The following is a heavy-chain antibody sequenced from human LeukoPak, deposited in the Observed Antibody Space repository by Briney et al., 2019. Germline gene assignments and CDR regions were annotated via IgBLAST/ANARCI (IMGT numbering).Heavy chain of an antibody. CDR2: LSAYNGNT. Sequence: SVKVSCKASGYTFSSYGISWGRPAPGQGPEWMGWLSAYNGNTNYAQKLQGRVTMTTDTSTSTAYMELRSLRSDDTAVYYCARENYDILTGLDYWGQGTLVTVSS. CDR1: GYTFSSYG. V-gene: IGHV1-18*04. J-gene: IGHJ4*02. D-gene: IGHD3-9*01. CDR3: ARENYDILTGLDY.